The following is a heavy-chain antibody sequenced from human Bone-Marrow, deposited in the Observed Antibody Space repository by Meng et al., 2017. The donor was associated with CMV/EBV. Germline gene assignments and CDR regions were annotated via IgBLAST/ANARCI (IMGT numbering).Heavy chain of an antibody. V-gene: IGHV3-53*01. D-gene: IGHD3-10*01. CDR3: ARDPGAWGDDAFDI. Sequence: GESLKISCAASGFTVSSNYMTWVRQAPGKGLEWVSVIYSAGSTVYADSVKGRFTISRDNSKNTLYLQMNNLRAEDTAVYYCARDPGAWGDDAFDIWGQGKMVTVSS. CDR2: IYSAGST. J-gene: IGHJ3*02. CDR1: GFTVSSNY.